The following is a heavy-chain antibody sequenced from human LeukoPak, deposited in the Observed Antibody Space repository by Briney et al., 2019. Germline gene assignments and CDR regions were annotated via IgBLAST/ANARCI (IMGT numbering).Heavy chain of an antibody. D-gene: IGHD6-6*01. J-gene: IGHJ4*02. CDR3: AKEGTLLEYSSSWGFFDY. CDR2: IWYDGSNK. V-gene: IGHV3-33*06. Sequence: GGSLRLSCAASGFTFSSYGMHWVRQAPGKGLEWVAVIWYDGSNKYYADSVKGRFTISRDNSKNTLYLQMNSLRAEDTAVYYCAKEGTLLEYSSSWGFFDYWGQGTLVTVSS. CDR1: GFTFSSYG.